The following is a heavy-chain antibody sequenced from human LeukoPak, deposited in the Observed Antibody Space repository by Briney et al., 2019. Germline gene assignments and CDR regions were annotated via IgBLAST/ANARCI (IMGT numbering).Heavy chain of an antibody. J-gene: IGHJ4*02. CDR3: ARDLIGRYTFDY. Sequence: GGTLSLTCAASRFTVSSNYKSWVRQAPGKGLESVSSIYGGVATYYADSVKGRFTISRDNSKNTVDLQLKSLRAEDTAVYYCARDLIGRYTFDYCGQGTLVTVSS. D-gene: IGHD3-10*01. V-gene: IGHV3-53*05. CDR1: RFTVSSNY. CDR2: IYGGVAT.